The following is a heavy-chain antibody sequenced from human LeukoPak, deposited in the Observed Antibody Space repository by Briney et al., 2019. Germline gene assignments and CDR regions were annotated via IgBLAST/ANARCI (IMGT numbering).Heavy chain of an antibody. Sequence: PGGSMRLSCAASGFTFSTYSMNWVSQAPGKGLEWVSVISSSSTYIYYSDSVRGRFTISRDNAKNSLYLQMNSLRAEDTAVYYCARGDPHGAYFDYWGQGALVTVSS. CDR3: ARGDPHGAYFDY. CDR1: GFTFSTYS. D-gene: IGHD5-24*01. V-gene: IGHV3-21*01. CDR2: ISSSSTYI. J-gene: IGHJ4*02.